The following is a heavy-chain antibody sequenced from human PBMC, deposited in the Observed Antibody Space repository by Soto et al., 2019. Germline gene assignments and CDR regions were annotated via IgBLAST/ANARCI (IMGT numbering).Heavy chain of an antibody. Sequence: ILSLTCTVSGGSISSGDYYWSWIRQPPGKGLEWIGEINHSGSTNHNPSLKSRVTISVDTSKNQFSLKLSAVTAADTAVYYCASRPVSSGYNLYDYWGQGTLVTVSS. CDR1: GGSISSGDYY. CDR3: ASRPVSSGYNLYDY. CDR2: INHSGST. V-gene: IGHV4-30-4*01. D-gene: IGHD3-22*01. J-gene: IGHJ4*02.